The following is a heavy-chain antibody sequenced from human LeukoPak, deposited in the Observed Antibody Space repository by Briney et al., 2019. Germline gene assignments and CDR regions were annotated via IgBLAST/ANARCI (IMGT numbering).Heavy chain of an antibody. J-gene: IGHJ4*02. CDR3: ASGAAAYEYYFDY. CDR2: IYYSGST. D-gene: IGHD6-13*01. V-gene: IGHV4-39*07. CDR1: GGSISSSSYY. Sequence: PSETLSLTCTVSGGSISSSSYYWGWIRQPPGKGLEWIGSIYYSGSTYYNPSLKSRVTISVDKSKNQFSLKLSSVTAADTAVYYCASGAAAYEYYFDYWGQGTLVTVSS.